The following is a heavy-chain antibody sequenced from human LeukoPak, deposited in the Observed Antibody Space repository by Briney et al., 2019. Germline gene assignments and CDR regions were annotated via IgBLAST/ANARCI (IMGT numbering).Heavy chain of an antibody. CDR2: IYYSGST. CDR1: GGSISNSY. CDR3: ARAPYDSWSGYPIGWYYYYMDV. D-gene: IGHD3-3*01. V-gene: IGHV4-59*01. Sequence: SETLSLTCTVSGGSISNSYWSWIRQPPGKGLEWIAYIYYSGSTNYNPSLKSRVTISVDTSKNQFSLKLSSVTAADTAVYYCARAPYDSWSGYPIGWYYYYMDVWGKGTTVIVSS. J-gene: IGHJ6*03.